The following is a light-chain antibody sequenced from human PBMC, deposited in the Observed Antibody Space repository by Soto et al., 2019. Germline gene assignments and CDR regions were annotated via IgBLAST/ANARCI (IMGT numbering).Light chain of an antibody. CDR1: SSDVGGYNY. Sequence: QSALTQPPSASGSPGQSVTISCTGTSSDVGGYNYVSWYQQHPGKAPKLMIYEVNKRPSGVPDRFSGSKSGNTASPTVSGLQAEDEADYYCSSYAGSNNIYVFGTGTKVTVL. V-gene: IGLV2-8*01. CDR3: SSYAGSNNIYV. J-gene: IGLJ1*01. CDR2: EVN.